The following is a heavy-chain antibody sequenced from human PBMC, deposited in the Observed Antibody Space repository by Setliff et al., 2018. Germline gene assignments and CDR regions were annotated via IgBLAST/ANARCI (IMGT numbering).Heavy chain of an antibody. D-gene: IGHD1-26*01. CDR1: GYTLTELS. CDR2: FDPEDGET. Sequence: ASVKVSCKVSGYTLTELSMHWVRQAPGKGLERMGGFDPEDGETIYAQKFQGRVTMTEDTSTDTAYMELSSLRSEDTAVYYCATSTWELGGFDYWGQGTLVTVSS. CDR3: ATSTWELGGFDY. J-gene: IGHJ4*02. V-gene: IGHV1-24*01.